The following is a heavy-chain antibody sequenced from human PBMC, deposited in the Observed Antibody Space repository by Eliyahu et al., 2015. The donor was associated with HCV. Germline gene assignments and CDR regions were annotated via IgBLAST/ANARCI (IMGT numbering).Heavy chain of an antibody. V-gene: IGHV3-23*01. D-gene: IGHD1-26*01. J-gene: IGHJ4*02. Sequence: EVQLLESGGGLIQPGESLRLSCAASGFTFTYYAMSWVRQAPGKGLXWVSAISGSGGRTYYADSVKGRFTISRDNSKNTMFLQMHSLRAEDTAVYYCAKGGSGSYPPRYYFDFWGQGTLVTVSS. CDR3: AKGGSGSYPPRYYFDF. CDR2: ISGSGGRT. CDR1: GFTFTYYA.